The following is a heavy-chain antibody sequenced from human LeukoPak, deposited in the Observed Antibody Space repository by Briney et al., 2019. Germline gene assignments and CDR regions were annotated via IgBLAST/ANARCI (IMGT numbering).Heavy chain of an antibody. CDR2: IYYSGST. CDR1: GGSISSYY. Sequence: SETLSLTCTVSGGSISSYYGIWIRQPPVKGLEVIGYIYYSGSTNYNPSLKSRVTISVDTSKNQFSLKLSSVTDADTAVYYCARADYYGSGYYLDYWGQGTLVTVSS. CDR3: ARADYYGSGYYLDY. D-gene: IGHD3-10*01. V-gene: IGHV4-59*01. J-gene: IGHJ4*02.